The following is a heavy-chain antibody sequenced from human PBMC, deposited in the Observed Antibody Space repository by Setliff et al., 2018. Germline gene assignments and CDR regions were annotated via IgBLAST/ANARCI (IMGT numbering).Heavy chain of an antibody. J-gene: IGHJ5*02. CDR3: AREGLTLVRGATSWFDP. V-gene: IGHV1-18*01. Sequence: ASVKVSCKASGYTFTSYGISWVRQAPGQGLEWMGWISAYNGNTNYAQKFQGRVTITRDTSASTAYMELSSLRSEDTAVYYCAREGLTLVRGATSWFDPWGQGTLVTVSS. D-gene: IGHD3-10*01. CDR1: GYTFTSYG. CDR2: ISAYNGNT.